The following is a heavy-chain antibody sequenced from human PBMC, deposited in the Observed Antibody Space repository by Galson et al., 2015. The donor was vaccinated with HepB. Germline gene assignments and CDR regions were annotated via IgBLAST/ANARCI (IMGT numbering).Heavy chain of an antibody. V-gene: IGHV3-23*01. CDR2: INNGGGSS. Sequence: SLRLSCAASGFTFSTHTMSWVRQTPGKGLEWVSAINNGGGSSYMDSVKGRFTITTDNAKNTLYWQLNSLRAEDTAVYYCAKDIYFRMDVWGQGSTATVSS. CDR1: GFTFSTHT. J-gene: IGHJ6*02. CDR3: AKDIYFRMDV.